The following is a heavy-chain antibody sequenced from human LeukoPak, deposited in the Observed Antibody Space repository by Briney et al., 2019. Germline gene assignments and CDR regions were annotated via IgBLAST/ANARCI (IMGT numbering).Heavy chain of an antibody. V-gene: IGHV5-51*01. CDR1: GYSFTSYW. Sequence: GESLKISCKGSGYSFTSYWIGWVRQMPGKGLEWMGIICPGDSDTRYSPSFQGQVIISVDKSISTADLQWSSLKASDTAMYYCARPGGHDYYDSSGYYYAPWYFDYWGQRTLVTVSS. J-gene: IGHJ4*02. CDR2: ICPGDSDT. CDR3: ARPGGHDYYDSSGYYYAPWYFDY. D-gene: IGHD3-22*01.